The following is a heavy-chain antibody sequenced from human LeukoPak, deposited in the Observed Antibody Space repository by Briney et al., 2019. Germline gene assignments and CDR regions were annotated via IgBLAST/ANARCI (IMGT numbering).Heavy chain of an antibody. Sequence: GGSLRLSCAASGFTISSYSMNWVRQAPGEGLEWVSYISSSSSIIYYADSVKGRFTISRDNAKNSLYLQMNSLRDEDTAVYYCAKGGGYSHYYFDYWGQGTLVTVSS. CDR3: AKGGGYSHYYFDY. J-gene: IGHJ4*02. CDR2: ISSSSSII. D-gene: IGHD5-18*01. CDR1: GFTISSYS. V-gene: IGHV3-48*02.